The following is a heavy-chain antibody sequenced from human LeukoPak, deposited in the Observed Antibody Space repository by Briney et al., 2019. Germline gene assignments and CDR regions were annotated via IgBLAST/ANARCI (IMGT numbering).Heavy chain of an antibody. V-gene: IGHV3-11*05. D-gene: IGHD2-2*02. CDR2: ISSSSSYT. Sequence: GGSLRLSCAASGFTFSDYYMSWIRQAPGKGLEWVSYISSSSSYTNYADSVKGRFTISRDNAKNSLYLQMNSLRAEDTAVYYCVRDDIVVVPAAIYYYGMDVWGQGTTVTVSS. CDR1: GFTFSDYY. J-gene: IGHJ6*02. CDR3: VRDDIVVVPAAIYYYGMDV.